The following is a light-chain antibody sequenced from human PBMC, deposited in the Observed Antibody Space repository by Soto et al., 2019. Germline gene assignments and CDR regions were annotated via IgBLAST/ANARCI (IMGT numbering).Light chain of an antibody. CDR3: QQRSNGTIT. V-gene: IGKV3-11*01. CDR2: DAS. J-gene: IGKJ5*01. CDR1: QSVRSY. Sequence: TLSLSPGGKETHSWRASQSVRSYLDWYQKNTGQAPRLLIYDASNRATGIPASFSGSGCGTDLTVTIGILENEDFEVYYCQQRSNGTITFGQGTRLEIK.